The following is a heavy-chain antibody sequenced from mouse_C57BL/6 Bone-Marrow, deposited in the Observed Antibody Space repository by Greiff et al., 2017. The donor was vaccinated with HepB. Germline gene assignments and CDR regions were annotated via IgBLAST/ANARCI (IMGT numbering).Heavy chain of an antibody. V-gene: IGHV1-74*01. J-gene: IGHJ4*01. D-gene: IGHD1-1*01. CDR2: IHPSDSDT. CDR1: GYTFTSYW. Sequence: QVQLQQPGAELVKPGASVKVSCKASGYTFTSYWMHWVKQRPGQGLEWIGRIHPSDSDTNYNQKFKGHATLTVDKASSTAYMQLSSLTSADSAVYYCAIKGYYYGSSRYAMEDWGQGTSVTVAS. CDR3: AIKGYYYGSSRYAMED.